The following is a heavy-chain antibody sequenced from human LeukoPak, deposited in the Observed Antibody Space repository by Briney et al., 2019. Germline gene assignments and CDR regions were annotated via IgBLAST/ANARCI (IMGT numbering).Heavy chain of an antibody. V-gene: IGHV3-30-3*01. CDR2: ISYDGRQK. Sequence: GRSLRLSCAASGFTFSEYAMHWVRQAPGKGLEWVAVISYDGRQKYYGDSVKGRFTISRDNPRNTLYLQMNSLRDDDTAAYYCARVFLERLTSGYFDNWGQGTLVTVSP. CDR3: ARVFLERLTSGYFDN. CDR1: GFTFSEYA. J-gene: IGHJ4*02. D-gene: IGHD3-3*01.